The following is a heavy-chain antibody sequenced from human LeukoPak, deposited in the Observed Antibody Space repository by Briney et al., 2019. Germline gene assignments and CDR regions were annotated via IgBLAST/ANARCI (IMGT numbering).Heavy chain of an antibody. CDR2: ISSSSSYI. J-gene: IGHJ3*02. Sequence: GSLRLSCAASGFTFSSYSMNWVRQAPGKGLEWVSSISSSSSYIYYADSVKGRFTISRDNAKNSLYLQMNSLRAEDTAVYYCARRRSGGDAFDIWGQGTMVTVSS. CDR1: GFTFSSYS. V-gene: IGHV3-21*01. CDR3: ARRRSGGDAFDI. D-gene: IGHD2-15*01.